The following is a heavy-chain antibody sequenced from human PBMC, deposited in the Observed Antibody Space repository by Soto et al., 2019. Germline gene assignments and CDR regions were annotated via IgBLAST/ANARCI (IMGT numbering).Heavy chain of an antibody. CDR1: GFTFSNAW. Sequence: GGSLRLSCAASGFTFSNAWMSWVRQAPGKGLEWVGRIKSKTDGGTTDHAAPVKDRFTISRDDSKNTLYLQMNSLKTEDTAVYYCTTLYCTNGVCYTSISDYWGQGTLVTVSS. V-gene: IGHV3-15*01. CDR2: IKSKTDGGTT. CDR3: TTLYCTNGVCYTSISDY. J-gene: IGHJ4*02. D-gene: IGHD2-8*01.